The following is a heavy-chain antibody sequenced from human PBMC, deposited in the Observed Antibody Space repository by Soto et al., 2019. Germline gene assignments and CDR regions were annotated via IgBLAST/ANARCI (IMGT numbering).Heavy chain of an antibody. CDR1: GFTFSSYA. CDR3: ARDPSKYHGLDV. CDR2: ISYDGSNK. J-gene: IGHJ6*02. Sequence: GGSLRLSCAASGFTFSSYAMHWVRQAPGKGLEWVAVISYDGSNKYYVDSVKGRFTISRDNAKNSLYLQITNLRAEDTAVYYCARDPSKYHGLDVWGQGTTVTVSS. V-gene: IGHV3-30-3*01.